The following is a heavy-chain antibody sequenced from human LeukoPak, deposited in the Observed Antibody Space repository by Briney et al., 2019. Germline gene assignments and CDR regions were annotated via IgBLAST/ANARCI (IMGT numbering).Heavy chain of an antibody. J-gene: IGHJ3*02. CDR1: AYSSTSCR. V-gene: IGHV5-51*01. D-gene: IGHD2-15*01. CDR2: IYPGESDT. CDR3: ERRGYCSGGDCYSAAFDI. Sequence: GASLQTPSKAAAYSSTSCRIDWWRPMPGKRLEWMGIIYPGESDTRYSPSFDGQVTISADKSISTAYLQWGSLKASDTAMYYCERRGYCSGGDCYSAAFDIWGQGTMVTVSS.